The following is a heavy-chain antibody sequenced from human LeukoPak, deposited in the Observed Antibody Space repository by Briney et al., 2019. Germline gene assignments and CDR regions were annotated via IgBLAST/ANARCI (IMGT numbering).Heavy chain of an antibody. CDR1: GGTFSSYA. D-gene: IGHD3-10*01. V-gene: IGHV1-69*13. CDR2: ITPIFGTA. J-gene: IGHJ4*02. Sequence: GASVKVSCKASGGTFSSYAISWVRQAPGQGLEWMGGITPIFGTANYAQKFQGRVTVTADESTSTAYMELSSLRSEDTAVYYCARLADYGSGSYYNQGGYFDYWGQGTLVTVSS. CDR3: ARLADYGSGSYYNQGGYFDY.